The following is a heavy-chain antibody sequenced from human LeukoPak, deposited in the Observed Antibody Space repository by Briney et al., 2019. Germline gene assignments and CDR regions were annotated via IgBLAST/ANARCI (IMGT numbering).Heavy chain of an antibody. D-gene: IGHD4-23*01. CDR2: ISSSSTYM. J-gene: IGHJ4*02. Sequence: GGSLRLSCAASGLTFTTYSINWVRQAPGKGLEWVSSISSSSTYMYYADSVKGRFTISRDNAKNSLSLQMNSLRAEDTAVYYCARALGDYGDNGYLDYWGQGTLVTVSS. CDR3: ARALGDYGDNGYLDY. V-gene: IGHV3-21*01. CDR1: GLTFTTYS.